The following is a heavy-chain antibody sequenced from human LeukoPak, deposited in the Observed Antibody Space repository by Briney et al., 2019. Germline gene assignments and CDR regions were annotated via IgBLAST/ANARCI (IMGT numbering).Heavy chain of an antibody. CDR3: ARDAGRPWYFDH. Sequence: GGSLRLSCAASGXTFSTYWMHWVRQAPGKGLVWVSRINSDDSSTTYADSVKGRFTISRDNAKNTLYLQMNSLRAEDTAVYYCARDAGRPWYFDHWGQGTLVTVSS. V-gene: IGHV3-74*01. J-gene: IGHJ4*02. CDR1: GXTFSTYW. CDR2: INSDDSST.